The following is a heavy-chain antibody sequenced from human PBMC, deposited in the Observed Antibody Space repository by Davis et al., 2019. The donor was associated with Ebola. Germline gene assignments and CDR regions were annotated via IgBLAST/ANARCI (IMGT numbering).Heavy chain of an antibody. J-gene: IGHJ4*02. CDR2: ISVGGDTP. D-gene: IGHD6-25*01. CDR3: AKVGSSGGVFDY. CDR1: GFTFSDYV. V-gene: IGHV3-23*01. Sequence: GGSLRLSCAASGFTFSDYVMNWVRQAPGKGLEWLSTISVGGDTPHYADSVKGRFTISRDNSKSTLYLQMNSLRAEDTAVYYCAKVGSSGGVFDYWGQGTLVTVSS.